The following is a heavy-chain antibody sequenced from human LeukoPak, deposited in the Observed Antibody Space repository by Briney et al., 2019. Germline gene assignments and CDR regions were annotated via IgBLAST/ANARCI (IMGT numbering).Heavy chain of an antibody. J-gene: IGHJ5*02. V-gene: IGHV4-59*08. D-gene: IGHD6-13*01. CDR3: VRHRSSPPWWFDP. CDR2: IYYRGST. Sequence: SGTLSLTCAVSGVSISSYWSWIRQPPRQGREWIGYIYYRGSTYYNPSLTSRVTISVDTSKNQFSLKLSSVTAADTAVYYCVRHRSSPPWWFDPWGQGTLVTVSS. CDR1: GVSISSY.